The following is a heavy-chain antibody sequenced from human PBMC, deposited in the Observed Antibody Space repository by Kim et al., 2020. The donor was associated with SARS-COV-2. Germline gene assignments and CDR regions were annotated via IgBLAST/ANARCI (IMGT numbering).Heavy chain of an antibody. Sequence: GGSLRLYCTASGFTFRSYGMHWVRQAPGKGLEWVAVIWYDGSQKYYGDSVKGRFTISRDNSKNTLYVQVNSLRVEDTAVYFCARNSDTLGFVYWCQGTLV. J-gene: IGHJ4*02. CDR1: GFTFRSYG. D-gene: IGHD2-15*01. V-gene: IGHV3-33*01. CDR2: IWYDGSQK. CDR3: ARNSDTLGFVY.